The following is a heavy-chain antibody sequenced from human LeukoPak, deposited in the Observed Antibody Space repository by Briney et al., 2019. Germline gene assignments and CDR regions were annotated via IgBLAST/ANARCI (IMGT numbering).Heavy chain of an antibody. D-gene: IGHD1-26*01. CDR2: IYYSGST. CDR3: TRVGAPIRGAFDI. J-gene: IGHJ3*02. CDR1: GGSISSGGYY. Sequence: SQTLSLTCTVSGGSISSGGYYWSWIRQHPGKGLEWIGYIYYSGSTYYNPSLKSRVTISVDTSKNQFSLKLSSVTAADTAVYYCTRVGAPIRGAFDIWGQGTMVTVSS. V-gene: IGHV4-31*03.